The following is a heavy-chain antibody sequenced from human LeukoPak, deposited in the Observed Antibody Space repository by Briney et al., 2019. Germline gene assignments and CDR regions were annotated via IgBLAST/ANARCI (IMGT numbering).Heavy chain of an antibody. CDR1: GGSISSSSYY. CDR3: ARGGARYFDWLLGFDP. CDR2: TYYSGST. V-gene: IGHV4-39*07. Sequence: SETLSLTCTVSGGSISSSSYYWGWVRQPPGKGLEWIGSTYYSGSTYYNPSLKSRVTISVDTSKNQFSLKLSSVTAADTAVYYCARGGARYFDWLLGFDPWGQGTLVTVSS. D-gene: IGHD3-9*01. J-gene: IGHJ5*02.